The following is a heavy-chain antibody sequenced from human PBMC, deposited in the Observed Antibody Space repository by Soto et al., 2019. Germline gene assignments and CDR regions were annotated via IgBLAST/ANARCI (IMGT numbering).Heavy chain of an antibody. J-gene: IGHJ4*02. CDR2: ISYTCSTI. Sequence: GGSLRLSCVGSEFTFSNYEMNWVRQSPGKGLEWVSYISYTCSTIYYADSVRGRFTISRDNSKNSLYLQMNSLRAEDTAVYYCARGLRKYYDRSGLHYWGQGTLVTVSS. V-gene: IGHV3-48*03. D-gene: IGHD3-22*01. CDR1: EFTFSNYE. CDR3: ARGLRKYYDRSGLHY.